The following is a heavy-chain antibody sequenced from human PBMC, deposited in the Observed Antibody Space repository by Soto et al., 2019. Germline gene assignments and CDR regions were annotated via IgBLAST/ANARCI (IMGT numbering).Heavy chain of an antibody. J-gene: IGHJ3*02. CDR2: ISGSGGST. V-gene: IGHV3-23*01. CDR3: VKDRALVKGGLKAGDAFDI. Sequence: PGGSLRLSCAASGFTFSSYAMSWVRQAPGKGLEWVSAISGSGGSTYYADSVKGRFTISRDNSKNTLYLQMNSLRAEDTAVYYCVKDRALVKGGLKAGDAFDIWSQGTIVTVSS. CDR1: GFTFSSYA.